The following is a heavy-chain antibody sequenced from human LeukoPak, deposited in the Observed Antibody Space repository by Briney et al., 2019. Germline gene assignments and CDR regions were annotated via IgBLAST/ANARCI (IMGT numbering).Heavy chain of an antibody. Sequence: PSETLSLTCTVSGGSISSYYRSWIRQPPGKGLEWIGYIYYSGSTNYNPSLKSRVTISVDTSKNQFSLKLSSVTAADTAVYYCARAGGLYYLFDYWGQGTLVTVSS. CDR2: IYYSGST. CDR3: ARAGGLYYLFDY. D-gene: IGHD3-10*01. CDR1: GGSISSYY. V-gene: IGHV4-59*01. J-gene: IGHJ4*02.